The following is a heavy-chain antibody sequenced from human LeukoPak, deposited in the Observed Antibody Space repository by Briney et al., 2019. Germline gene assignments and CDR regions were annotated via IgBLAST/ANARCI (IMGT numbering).Heavy chain of an antibody. Sequence: GASVRLSCKASGYGFSDYYMNWVRQAPGQGLEYMGWINPNSGDNSCAQKFQGRASMTRDTSITTLYMELTSLRSDDTAVYFCARGGGIQSCGGKTCFRGFVYWGQGTLLTVSS. CDR3: ARGGGIQSCGGKTCFRGFVY. D-gene: IGHD2-21*01. CDR1: GYGFSDYY. J-gene: IGHJ4*02. CDR2: INPNSGDN. V-gene: IGHV1-2*02.